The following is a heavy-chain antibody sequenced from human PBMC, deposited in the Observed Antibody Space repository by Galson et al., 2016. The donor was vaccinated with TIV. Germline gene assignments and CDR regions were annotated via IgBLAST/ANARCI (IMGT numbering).Heavy chain of an antibody. Sequence: SCKASGDTFASYAFSWVRQAPGQGPEVMGRIIPILGSSDYAQRFQGRVTITADASTSTVYMGLRSLRSEDTAMYYCASVRFGELSGYYYYMDVWGKGTTVTVSS. J-gene: IGHJ6*03. CDR2: IIPILGSS. D-gene: IGHD3-10*01. CDR1: GDTFASYA. CDR3: ASVRFGELSGYYYYMDV. V-gene: IGHV1-69*15.